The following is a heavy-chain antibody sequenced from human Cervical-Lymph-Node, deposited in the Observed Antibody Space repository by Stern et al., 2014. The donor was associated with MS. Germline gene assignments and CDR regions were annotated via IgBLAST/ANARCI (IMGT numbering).Heavy chain of an antibody. CDR1: GYTFTDYY. V-gene: IGHV1-2*06. CDR3: ARGLGVTAFDF. Sequence: VQLVESGAEVKKPGASVKVSCQVSGYTFTDYYFHWLRQAPGQGLEWMGRIYPNIVGTINPQKFQGRVIMTRDTSISTLDMELNNLRPDDTAVYYCARGLGVTAFDFWGQGTLVTVSS. D-gene: IGHD4-11*01. J-gene: IGHJ4*02. CDR2: IYPNIVGT.